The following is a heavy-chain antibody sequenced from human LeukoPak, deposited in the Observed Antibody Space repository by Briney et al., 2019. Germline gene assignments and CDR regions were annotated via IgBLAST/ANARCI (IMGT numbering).Heavy chain of an antibody. D-gene: IGHD3-3*01. Sequence: GGSLRLSCAASGFTFSSYAMHWVRQAPGKGLEWVAVISYDGSNKYYADSVKGRFTISRDNSKNTLYLQMNSLRAEDTAVYYCARDPAYYDFWSGYYNLQYYFDYWGQGTLVTVSS. CDR2: ISYDGSNK. CDR3: ARDPAYYDFWSGYYNLQYYFDY. J-gene: IGHJ4*02. CDR1: GFTFSSYA. V-gene: IGHV3-30-3*01.